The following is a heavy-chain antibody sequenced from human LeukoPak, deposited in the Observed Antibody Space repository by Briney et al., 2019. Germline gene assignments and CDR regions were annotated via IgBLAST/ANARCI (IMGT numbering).Heavy chain of an antibody. D-gene: IGHD6-6*01. CDR1: GGSIGSSSYY. V-gene: IGHV4-39*01. CDR2: IYYSGST. J-gene: IGHJ5*02. CDR3: ARHVGPLYTSSSNWFDP. Sequence: SETLSLTCIVSGGSIGSSSYYWGWIRQPPGKGLEWIGSIYYSGSTYYNPSLQSRVTISVDTSKNQFSLKLPSVPPADPAVYYCARHVGPLYTSSSNWFDPWGQGTLVTVSS.